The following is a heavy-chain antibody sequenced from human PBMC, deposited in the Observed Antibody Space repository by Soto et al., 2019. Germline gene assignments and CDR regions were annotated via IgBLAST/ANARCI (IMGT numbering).Heavy chain of an antibody. CDR2: IHYSGSA. CDR3: ARDRGSGSPRDYGMDV. V-gene: IGHV4-31*03. CDR1: GGSISSGGYY. Sequence: PSETLSLTCTVSGGSISSGGYYWSWIRQRPGKGLEWIGYIHYSGSAYYNPSLKSRVTISVDTPKNQFSLKLSSVTAADTAVYYCARDRGSGSPRDYGMDVWGQGTTVTVS. J-gene: IGHJ6*02. D-gene: IGHD3-10*01.